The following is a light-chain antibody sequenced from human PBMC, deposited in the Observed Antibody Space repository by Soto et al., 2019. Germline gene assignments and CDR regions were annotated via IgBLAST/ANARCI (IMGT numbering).Light chain of an antibody. Sequence: DIEMTQSPSTLSASVGDRVTITCRASQSSSSWLAWYQQKPGKAPKLLIYKASSLETGVPSRFSGSGSGTESLPTISSLQHDYSAYYCHQQCNSYPWTFGQGTKVEIK. J-gene: IGKJ1*01. V-gene: IGKV1-5*03. CDR1: QSSSSW. CDR2: KAS. CDR3: QQCNSYPWT.